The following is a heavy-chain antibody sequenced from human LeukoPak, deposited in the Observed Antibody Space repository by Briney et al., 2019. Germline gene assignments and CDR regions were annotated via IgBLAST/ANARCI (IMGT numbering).Heavy chain of an antibody. J-gene: IGHJ4*02. D-gene: IGHD2-21*02. CDR3: ARVKGVVTAILDY. CDR2: IYYSGST. V-gene: IGHV4-59*01. CDR1: GGSINSYY. Sequence: PSETLSLTCTVSGGSINSYYWSWIRQPPGKGLEWIGYIYYSGSTKYNPSLESRVTISVDTSKNQFSLKLISVTAADTAVYYCARVKGVVTAILDYWGQGTLVPVSS.